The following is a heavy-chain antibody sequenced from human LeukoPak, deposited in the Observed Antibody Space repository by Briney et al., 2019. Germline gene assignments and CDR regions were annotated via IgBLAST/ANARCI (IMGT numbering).Heavy chain of an antibody. CDR1: GFTFRNYG. D-gene: IGHD2-15*01. Sequence: HPGGSLRLSCAASGFTFRNYGMHWVRQAPGKGLEWVAVIWYDGSNKYYADSLKGRFTISRDNSKNTLYLQMNSLRAEDTAVYYCAKERNDCSGGSCHYLDAFDIWGQGTVVTVSS. CDR2: IWYDGSNK. V-gene: IGHV3-33*06. J-gene: IGHJ3*02. CDR3: AKERNDCSGGSCHYLDAFDI.